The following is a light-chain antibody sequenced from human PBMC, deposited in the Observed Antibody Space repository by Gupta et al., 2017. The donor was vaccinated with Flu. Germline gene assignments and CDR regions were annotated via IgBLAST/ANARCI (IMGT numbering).Light chain of an antibody. CDR3: QQYNSYSERT. V-gene: IGKV1-5*03. J-gene: IGKJ2*02. CDR2: KAS. Sequence: DIQMTQSQSTLSASVGDRVSITCRASQSISGWLAWYQQKPGKAPKLLIYKASSLESGVTSRFSGSGSGTEFTLTISSLQPDDFATYYCQQYNSYSERTFGQGTKLEIK. CDR1: QSISGW.